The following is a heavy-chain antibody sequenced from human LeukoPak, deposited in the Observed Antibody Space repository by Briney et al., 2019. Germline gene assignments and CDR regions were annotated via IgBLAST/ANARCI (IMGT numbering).Heavy chain of an antibody. CDR2: ISTSNGDT. J-gene: IGHJ5*02. Sequence: GASVKVSCKASGYTFFSSDITWVRQAPGQGLEWIGRISTSNGDTNYAAKLQGRVTMTTDTSTSTVYMELGSLTFDDTAVYFCARAPYHRLGPPLDLWGPGTLVTVSS. CDR1: GYTFFSSD. V-gene: IGHV1-18*01. CDR3: ARAPYHRLGPPLDL. D-gene: IGHD1-14*01.